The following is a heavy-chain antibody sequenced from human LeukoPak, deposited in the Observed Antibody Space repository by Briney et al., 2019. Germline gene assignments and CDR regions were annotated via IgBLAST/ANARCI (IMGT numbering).Heavy chain of an antibody. CDR1: GGPTSDYY. CDR2: IYYTGNT. V-gene: IGHV4-4*07. Sequence: SETLSLTCSVSGGPTSDYYWNWIRQPAGQGLEWLGRIYYTGNTAYNPSLESRLTMSLDTAKNQFSLKVTSVTAADTAVYYCARGGTLFTYFDSWGQGTLVTVSS. D-gene: IGHD3-10*02. CDR3: ARGGTLFTYFDS. J-gene: IGHJ4*02.